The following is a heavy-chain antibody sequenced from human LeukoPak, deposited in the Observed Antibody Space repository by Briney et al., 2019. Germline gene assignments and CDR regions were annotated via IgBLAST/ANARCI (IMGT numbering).Heavy chain of an antibody. CDR1: GGSFSGYY. V-gene: IGHV4-34*01. Sequence: SETLSLTCAVYGGSFSGYYWSWIRQPPGKGLEWIGEISHSGSTNYNPSLKSRVTISVDTSKNQFSLKLSSVTAADTAVYYCARDESYYDFWSGYYQNWFDPWGQGTLVTVSS. D-gene: IGHD3-3*01. CDR3: ARDESYYDFWSGYYQNWFDP. CDR2: ISHSGST. J-gene: IGHJ5*02.